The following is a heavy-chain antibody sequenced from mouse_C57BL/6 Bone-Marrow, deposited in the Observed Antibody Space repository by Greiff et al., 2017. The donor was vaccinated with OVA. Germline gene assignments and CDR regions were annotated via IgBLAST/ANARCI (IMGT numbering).Heavy chain of an antibody. CDR1: GYTFTDYN. CDR2: INPNNGGT. CDR3: ARRRGNKGFAY. V-gene: IGHV1-18*01. Sequence: VQLQQSGPELVKPGASVKIPCKASGYTFTDYNMDWVKQSHGKSLEWIGDINPNNGGTIYNQKFKGKATLTVDKSSSTAYMELRSLTSEDTAVYYCARRRGNKGFAYWGQGTLVTVSA. D-gene: IGHD2-1*01. J-gene: IGHJ3*01.